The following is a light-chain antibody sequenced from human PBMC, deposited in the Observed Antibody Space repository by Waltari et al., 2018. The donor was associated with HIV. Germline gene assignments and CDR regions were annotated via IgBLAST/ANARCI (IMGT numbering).Light chain of an antibody. J-gene: IGLJ1*01. CDR2: GNS. CDR3: QSHDTSLSGPCV. V-gene: IGLV1-40*01. Sequence: QSVLTQPPSVSGATGQTVTIPCTGRSSNIGAGYDATCSQQLPGTVPKLLIYGNSNRPSGVPGRFSGSKSGTSASLAITGLQAEDEADYYCQSHDTSLSGPCVFGTGTKVTVL. CDR1: SSNIGAGYD.